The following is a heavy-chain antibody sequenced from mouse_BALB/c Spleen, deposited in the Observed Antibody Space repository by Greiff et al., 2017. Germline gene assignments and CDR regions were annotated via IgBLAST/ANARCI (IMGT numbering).Heavy chain of an antibody. J-gene: IGHJ2*01. CDR2: IWADGST. CDR3: ARERLGRDFDY. CDR1: GFSLTGYG. Sequence: QVQLKESGPGLVAPSQSLSITCTVSGFSLTGYGVNWVRQPPGKGLEWLGMIWADGSTDYNSALKSRLSISKDNSKSQVFLKMNSLQTDDTARYYCARERLGRDFDYWGQGTTLTVSS. D-gene: IGHD4-1*01. V-gene: IGHV2-6-7*01.